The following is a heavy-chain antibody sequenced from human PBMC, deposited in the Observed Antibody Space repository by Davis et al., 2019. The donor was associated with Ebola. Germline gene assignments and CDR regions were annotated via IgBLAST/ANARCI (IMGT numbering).Heavy chain of an antibody. J-gene: IGHJ4*02. V-gene: IGHV3-7*01. CDR3: ARDTNIVVVVAAYFDY. D-gene: IGHD2-15*01. CDR2: IKQDGSEK. Sequence: PGGSLRLSCAASGFTFSSYWMSWVRQAPGKGLEWVANIKQDGSEKYYVNSVKGRFTISRDNSKNTLYLQMNSLRAEDTAVYYCARDTNIVVVVAAYFDYWGQGTLVTVSS. CDR1: GFTFSSYW.